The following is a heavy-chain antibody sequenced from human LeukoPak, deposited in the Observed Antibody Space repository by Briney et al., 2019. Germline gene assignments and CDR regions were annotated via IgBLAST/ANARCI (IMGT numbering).Heavy chain of an antibody. V-gene: IGHV1-2*02. CDR1: GYTFTGYY. Sequence: ASVKVSCKASGYTFTGYYMHWVRQAPGQGLEWMGWINPNSGGTNYAQKFQGRVTMTRDTSISTAYMELSRLRSDDTAVYYCARDETVLGYCTNGVCPQFDYWGQGTLVTVSS. D-gene: IGHD2-8*01. J-gene: IGHJ4*02. CDR2: INPNSGGT. CDR3: ARDETVLGYCTNGVCPQFDY.